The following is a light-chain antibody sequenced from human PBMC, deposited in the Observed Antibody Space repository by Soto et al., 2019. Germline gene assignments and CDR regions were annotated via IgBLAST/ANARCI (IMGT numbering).Light chain of an antibody. Sequence: EIVLTQSPGTLSLSPGERATLSCRASQSVSSSYLAWYQQKPGQAPRLLIYGASSRATAIPDRFSGSGSGTDITLTISILEPEDFAVYYCQQYGSSPLTFGPGTKVDIK. CDR1: QSVSSSY. CDR2: GAS. J-gene: IGKJ3*01. CDR3: QQYGSSPLT. V-gene: IGKV3-20*01.